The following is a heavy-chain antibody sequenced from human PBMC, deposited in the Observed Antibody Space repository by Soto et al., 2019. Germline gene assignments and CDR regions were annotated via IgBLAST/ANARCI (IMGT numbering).Heavy chain of an antibody. V-gene: IGHV3-23*01. J-gene: IGHJ3*02. D-gene: IGHD2-21*01. Sequence: GGSLRLSCKASGFMFNNSAMTWVRQAPGQGLQWVASVSDNGGSRGGTYYADSVKGRFTISRDNSKNTLYLQLDSLTGADTAVYYCARAKAVVIAALDIWGQGTMVTV. CDR2: VSDNGGSRGGT. CDR1: GFMFNNSA. CDR3: ARAKAVVIAALDI.